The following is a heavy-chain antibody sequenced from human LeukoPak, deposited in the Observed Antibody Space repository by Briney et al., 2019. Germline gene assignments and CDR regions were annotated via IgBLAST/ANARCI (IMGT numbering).Heavy chain of an antibody. D-gene: IGHD3-10*01. CDR2: MAYDGSDI. Sequence: GGSLRLSCAASGFTFSTYAMHWVRQAPGKGLDCVALMAYDGSDIQYADSVKGRFTISRDNSKNTLFLQMNSLRAEDTAVYYCARDDYGSIDYWGQGTLVTVSS. J-gene: IGHJ4*02. CDR3: ARDDYGSIDY. V-gene: IGHV3-30*04. CDR1: GFTFSTYA.